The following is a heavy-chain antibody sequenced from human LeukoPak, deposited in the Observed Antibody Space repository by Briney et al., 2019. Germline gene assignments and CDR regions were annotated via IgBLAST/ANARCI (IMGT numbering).Heavy chain of an antibody. J-gene: IGHJ2*01. D-gene: IGHD5-18*01. Sequence: GGSLRLSCAASGFTFCNYAIHGVRQAPRKGLECVADISYDGSNKYYADSVKGRFTISRDNSNSALYLQMNSLRAEDTAVYYCARARVDIAMFTWLNWYFDLWGRGTLVTVSS. CDR1: GFTFCNYA. CDR3: ARARVDIAMFTWLNWYFDL. CDR2: ISYDGSNK. V-gene: IGHV3-30-3*01.